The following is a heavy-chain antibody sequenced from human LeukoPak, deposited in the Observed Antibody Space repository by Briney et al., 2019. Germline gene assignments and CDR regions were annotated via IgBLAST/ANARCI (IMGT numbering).Heavy chain of an antibody. CDR1: GFTFSGST. CDR2: IRTKANNYAT. CDR3: SRHEALPGDY. J-gene: IGHJ4*02. D-gene: IGHD2-21*02. Sequence: GGSLRLSCAASGFTFSGSTVHWVRQASRKGLDWVGHIRTKANNYATAYAASVKGRFTISRDDSKNTAYLQMNSLKIEDTAVYYCSRHEALPGDYWGQGTLVTVSS. V-gene: IGHV3-73*01.